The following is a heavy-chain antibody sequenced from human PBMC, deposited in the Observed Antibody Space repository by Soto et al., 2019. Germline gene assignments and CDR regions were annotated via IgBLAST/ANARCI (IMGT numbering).Heavy chain of an antibody. V-gene: IGHV1-18*01. CDR3: AGDPNSSGWYHSYYYYGMDV. D-gene: IGHD6-19*01. J-gene: IGHJ6*02. Sequence: ASVKVSCKASGYTFTSYGISWVRQAPGQGLEWMGWISAYNGNTNYAQKLQGRVTMTTDTSTSTAYMELRSLRSDDTAVYYCAGDPNSSGWYHSYYYYGMDVWGQGTTVTV. CDR1: GYTFTSYG. CDR2: ISAYNGNT.